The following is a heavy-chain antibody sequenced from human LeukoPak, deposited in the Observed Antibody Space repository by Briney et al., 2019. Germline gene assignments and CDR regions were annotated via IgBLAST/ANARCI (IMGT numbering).Heavy chain of an antibody. CDR1: GVSISSGGYY. CDR2: IYYSGST. Sequence: PSETLSLTCTVSGVSISSGGYYWSWIRQHPGKGLEWIGYIYYSGSTYYNPSLKSRVTISVDTSKNQFSLKLSSVTAADTAVYYCARGVYYYDSSGYYYVDRFDYWGQGTLVTVSS. CDR3: ARGVYYYDSSGYYYVDRFDY. J-gene: IGHJ4*02. D-gene: IGHD3-22*01. V-gene: IGHV4-31*03.